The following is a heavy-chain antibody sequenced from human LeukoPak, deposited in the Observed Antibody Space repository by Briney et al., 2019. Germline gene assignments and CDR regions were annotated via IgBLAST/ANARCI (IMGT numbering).Heavy chain of an antibody. J-gene: IGHJ4*02. CDR1: GFTFSSYS. D-gene: IGHD3-22*01. V-gene: IGHV3-21*01. CDR3: ARGTPAYSYGSTDYHYAHFDY. CDR2: ISSSTNYI. Sequence: GGSLRLSCAASGFTFSSYSMNWVRQAPGKGLEWVSSISSSTNYIYYADSVKGRFTISRDNAKNSLYLQMNSLRAEDTAVYYCARGTPAYSYGSTDYHYAHFDYWGQGTLVTVSS.